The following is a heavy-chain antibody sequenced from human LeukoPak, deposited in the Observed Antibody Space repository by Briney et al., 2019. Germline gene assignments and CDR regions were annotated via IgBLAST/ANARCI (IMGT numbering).Heavy chain of an antibody. V-gene: IGHV4-59*01. J-gene: IGHJ4*02. Sequence: SETLSLTCTVSVGSISSYYWSWIRQPPGKGLEWIGYIYYSGSTNYNPSLKSRVTISVDTSKNQFSLKLSSVTASDTAVYNCARGRPAWFAEKGCFDYWSQGTLVTVSS. CDR3: ARGRPAWFAEKGCFDY. CDR1: VGSISSYY. CDR2: IYYSGST. D-gene: IGHD3-10*01.